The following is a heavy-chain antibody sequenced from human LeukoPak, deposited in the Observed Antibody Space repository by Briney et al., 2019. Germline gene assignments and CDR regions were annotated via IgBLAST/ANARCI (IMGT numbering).Heavy chain of an antibody. CDR3: ARDCSSTSCQLISDY. CDR1: GFTFSSYW. Sequence: GGSLRLSCAASGFTFSSYWMSWVRQAPGKGLEWVANIKQDGSEKYYVDSVKGRFTISRDNAKNSLYLQMNSLRAEDTAVYYCARDCSSTSCQLISDYWGQGTLVTVSS. V-gene: IGHV3-7*01. D-gene: IGHD2-2*01. J-gene: IGHJ4*02. CDR2: IKQDGSEK.